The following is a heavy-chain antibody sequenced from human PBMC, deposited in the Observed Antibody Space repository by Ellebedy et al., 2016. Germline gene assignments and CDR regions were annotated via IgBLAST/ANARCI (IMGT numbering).Heavy chain of an antibody. Sequence: GGSLRLSXAASGLTISRYAFTWVRQAPGKGLEWVAGISRGTVTYYTNSVRGRFTISRDNSNNMLYLEMNNLRAEDTALYFCAKDGDTNWPHYFDSWGQGTLVTVSS. CDR3: AKDGDTNWPHYFDS. CDR1: GLTISRYA. V-gene: IGHV3-23*01. D-gene: IGHD1-1*01. CDR2: ISRGTVT. J-gene: IGHJ4*02.